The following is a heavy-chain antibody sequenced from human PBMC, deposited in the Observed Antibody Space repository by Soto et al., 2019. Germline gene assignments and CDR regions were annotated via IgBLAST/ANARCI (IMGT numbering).Heavy chain of an antibody. CDR1: GFTFSSFG. CDR3: ARRGLNDYFDY. CDR2: IWYDGSNK. Sequence: QVQLVESGGVVVQPGRSLRLSCAASGFTFSSFGMHWFRQAPGKGLEWVAVIWYDGSNKYYADSVKGRFTISRDNSKNTLYLQMTSLRAEDTAVYYCARRGLNDYFDYWGQGTLVTVSS. D-gene: IGHD1-1*01. V-gene: IGHV3-33*01. J-gene: IGHJ4*02.